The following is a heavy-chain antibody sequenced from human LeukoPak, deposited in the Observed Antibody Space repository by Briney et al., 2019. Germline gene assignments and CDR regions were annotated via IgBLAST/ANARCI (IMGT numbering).Heavy chain of an antibody. D-gene: IGHD3-22*01. CDR1: GYSFTSYW. J-gene: IGHJ4*02. V-gene: IGHV5-10-1*01. CDR2: IDPSDSYT. CDR3: AIDPYYYDGSGSLDY. Sequence: KDGESLKISCKGSGYSFTSYWITWVRQMPGKGLEWLGRIDPSDSYTDYSPSFQGHVTISADKSISTAYLQWSSLKASDTAMYYCAIDPYYYDGSGSLDYWGQGTLVTVSS.